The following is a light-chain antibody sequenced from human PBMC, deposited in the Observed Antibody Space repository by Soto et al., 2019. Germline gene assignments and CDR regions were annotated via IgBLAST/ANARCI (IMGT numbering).Light chain of an antibody. J-gene: IGKJ1*01. V-gene: IGKV1-5*01. CDR3: QQYNSYSWT. Sequence: DIQMTQSPSTLSASVGDRVTITCRASQSISSWLAWYQQKPGKAPKLLIYDASSLESGGPSRFSGSGSGTEFTLTISSLQHDDFATYYCQQYNSYSWTFGQGTKVEIK. CDR1: QSISSW. CDR2: DAS.